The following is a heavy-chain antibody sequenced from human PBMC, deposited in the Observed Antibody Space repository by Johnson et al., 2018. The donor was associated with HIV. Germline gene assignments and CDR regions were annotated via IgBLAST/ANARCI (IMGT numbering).Heavy chain of an antibody. CDR1: GFTFSSYA. V-gene: IGHV3-30-3*01. CDR2: ISYDGSNK. CDR3: ARHFRGGDRGAFDI. D-gene: IGHD3-10*01. Sequence: QVQLVESGGGVVQPGRSLRLSCAASGFTFSSYAMHWVRQAPGKGLEWVAVISYDGSNKYYADSVKGRFTISRDNAKNSLYLQMNNLRDEDTAVYYCARHFRGGDRGAFDIWGQGTMVTVSS. J-gene: IGHJ3*02.